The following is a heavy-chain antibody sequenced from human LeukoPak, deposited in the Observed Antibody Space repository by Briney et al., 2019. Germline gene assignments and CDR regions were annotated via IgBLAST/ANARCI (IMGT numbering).Heavy chain of an antibody. CDR1: GFTFSSYA. CDR3: ARTADYYDSSGYQYFQH. J-gene: IGHJ1*01. Sequence: GGSLRLSCAASGFTFSSYAMHWVRQAPGKGLEWVAVISYDGSNKYYADSVKGRFTISRDNSKSTLYLQMNSLRAEDTAVYYCARTADYYDSSGYQYFQHWGQGTLVTVSS. D-gene: IGHD3-22*01. CDR2: ISYDGSNK. V-gene: IGHV3-30-3*01.